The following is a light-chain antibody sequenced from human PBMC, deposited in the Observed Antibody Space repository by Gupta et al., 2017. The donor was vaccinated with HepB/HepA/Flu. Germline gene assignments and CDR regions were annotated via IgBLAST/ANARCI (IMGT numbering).Light chain of an antibody. CDR3: QQLNYYPRT. Sequence: DVQLTQSPAFLSASVGDRVTVTCRASQGIASYLAWYQQKPGKAPKLLIYYASTLQSGVPSRFSGSGSGTEFTLTISSLQPEDFATYFCQQLNYYPRTFGQGTKVEIK. CDR1: QGIASY. J-gene: IGKJ1*01. V-gene: IGKV1-9*01. CDR2: YAS.